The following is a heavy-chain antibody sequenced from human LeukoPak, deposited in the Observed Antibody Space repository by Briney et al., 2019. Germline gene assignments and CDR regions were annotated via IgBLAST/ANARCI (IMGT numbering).Heavy chain of an antibody. CDR2: IYHSGSN. D-gene: IGHD3-10*01. CDR3: ARGEMVRGVIHP. CDR1: GGSLSSGGYS. V-gene: IGHV4-30-2*01. Sequence: SETLSLTCAVSGGSLSSGGYSWRWLRQPPGRGREWIGYIYHSGSNYYNPSLKSRVTISVDRSKNQFSLKLSSVTAADTAVYYCARGEMVRGVIHPWGQGTLVTVSS. J-gene: IGHJ5*02.